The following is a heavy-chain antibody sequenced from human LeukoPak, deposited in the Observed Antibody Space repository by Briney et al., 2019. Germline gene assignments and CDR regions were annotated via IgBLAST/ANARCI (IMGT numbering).Heavy chain of an antibody. CDR1: GGTFSSYA. CDR2: IIPIFGIA. V-gene: IGHV1-69*04. Sequence: ASVKVSCKASGGTFSSYAISWVRQAPGQGLEWMGRIIPIFGIANYAQKFQGRVTITADKSTSTAYMELSSLRSEDTAVYYCARSLGYCSSTSCPLDYWGQGTLVTVSS. J-gene: IGHJ4*02. D-gene: IGHD2-2*01. CDR3: ARSLGYCSSTSCPLDY.